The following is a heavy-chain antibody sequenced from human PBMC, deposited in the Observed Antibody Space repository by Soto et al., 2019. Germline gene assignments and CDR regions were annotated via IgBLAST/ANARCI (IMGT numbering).Heavy chain of an antibody. CDR2: IYYSGST. V-gene: IGHV4-31*03. CDR1: GGSISSGGYY. J-gene: IGHJ6*02. CDR3: ARDSIFGVVRHMDV. Sequence: SETLSLTCTVSGGSISSGGYYWSWIRQHPGKGLEWIGYIYYSGSTYYNPSLKSRVTISVDTSKNQFSLKLSSVTAADTAVYYCARDSIFGVVRHMDVWGQGTSVTVSS. D-gene: IGHD3-3*01.